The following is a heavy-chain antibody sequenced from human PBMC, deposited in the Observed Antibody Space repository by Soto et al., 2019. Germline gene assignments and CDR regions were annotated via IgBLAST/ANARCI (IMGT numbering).Heavy chain of an antibody. J-gene: IGHJ5*02. CDR3: VRIRYQLPSSVLWLDH. CDR2: INHVGGT. CDR1: GCFLSESY. Sequence: PXETLSLTCAAYGCFLSESYWTWIRQPPGKGLEWIGEINHVGGTNYNPSLKSRVTMSVDTSQNQFSLRLISVTAADTAMYFCVRIRYQLPSSVLWLDHWGQGTPVTVSS. V-gene: IGHV4-34*01. D-gene: IGHD3-16*01.